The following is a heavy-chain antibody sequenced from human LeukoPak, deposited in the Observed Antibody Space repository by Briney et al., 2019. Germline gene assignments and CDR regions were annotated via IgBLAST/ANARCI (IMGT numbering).Heavy chain of an antibody. D-gene: IGHD2-21*02. CDR2: INPSGST. J-gene: IGHJ4*02. CDR3: VRGSRVYCGGDCYCY. CDR1: GGSFSGYY. Sequence: SETLSLTCTVFGGSFSGYYWSWIRQPPDKGLEWIGEINPSGSTNYNPSLKTRVTISTDTSKNHFSLNLNSVTAADTGVYYCVRGSRVYCGGDCYCYWGQGTLVTVSS. V-gene: IGHV4-34*01.